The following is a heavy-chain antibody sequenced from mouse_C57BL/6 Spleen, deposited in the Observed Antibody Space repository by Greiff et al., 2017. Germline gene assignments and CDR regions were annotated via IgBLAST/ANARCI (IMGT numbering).Heavy chain of an antibody. V-gene: IGHV1-42*01. J-gene: IGHJ4*01. CDR2: INPSTGGT. D-gene: IGHD2-12*01. Sequence: DVQLVESGPELVKPGASVKISCKASGYSFTGYYMNWVKQSPEKSLEWIGEINPSTGGTTYNQKFKAKATLTVDKSSSTAYMQLKSLTSEDSAVYYCARLRSYAMDYWGQGTSVTVSS. CDR1: GYSFTGYY. CDR3: ARLRSYAMDY.